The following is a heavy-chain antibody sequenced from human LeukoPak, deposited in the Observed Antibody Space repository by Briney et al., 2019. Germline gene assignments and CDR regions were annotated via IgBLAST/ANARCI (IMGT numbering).Heavy chain of an antibody. D-gene: IGHD3-22*01. CDR1: GGSISSSTYY. Sequence: PSETLSLTCTVPGGSISSSTYYWGWIRQPPGKGLEWIGSIYYSGRTYYNPSLKSRATISVDTSKSQFSLKLSSVTAADTAVYYCARPFTGSSAWFDPWGQGTLVTVSS. CDR3: ARPFTGSSAWFDP. V-gene: IGHV4-39*01. J-gene: IGHJ5*02. CDR2: IYYSGRT.